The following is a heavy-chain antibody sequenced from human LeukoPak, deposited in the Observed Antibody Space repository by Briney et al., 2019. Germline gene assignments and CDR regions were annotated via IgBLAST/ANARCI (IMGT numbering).Heavy chain of an antibody. CDR3: ARGRRYYYGSGSYGNFDY. V-gene: IGHV4-39*07. J-gene: IGHJ4*02. Sequence: SETLSLTCTVSGGSISSSSYYWGWIRQPPGKGLEWIGEINHSGSTNYNPSLKSRVTISVDTSKNQFSLKLSSVTAADTAVYYCARGRRYYYGSGSYGNFDYWGQGTLVTVSS. D-gene: IGHD3-10*01. CDR1: GGSISSSSYY. CDR2: INHSGST.